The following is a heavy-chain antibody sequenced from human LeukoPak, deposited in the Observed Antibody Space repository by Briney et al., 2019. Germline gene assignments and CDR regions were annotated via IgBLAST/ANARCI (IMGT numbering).Heavy chain of an antibody. Sequence: GSSVKVSCKASRYTYTRYDIKWVRQATGQGLEWMGWMNPNSGNTGYAQKFQGRVTMTRNTSISTAYMELSSLRSENTAVYYCARASTGDAFDIWGQGTMVTVSS. CDR1: RYTYTRYD. CDR2: MNPNSGNT. D-gene: IGHD2-2*01. CDR3: ARASTGDAFDI. J-gene: IGHJ3*02. V-gene: IGHV1-8*01.